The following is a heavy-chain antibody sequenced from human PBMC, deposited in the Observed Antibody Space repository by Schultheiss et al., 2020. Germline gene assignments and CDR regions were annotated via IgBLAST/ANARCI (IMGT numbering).Heavy chain of an antibody. J-gene: IGHJ6*02. Sequence: GGSLRLSCTASGFTFSDYAMSWVRQAPGKGLEWVSYISTGGSIIYYADSVKGRFTISRDNSKNTLYLQMNSLRAEDTAVYYCTRDPIYYYYGMDVWGQGTTVTVYS. CDR2: ISTGGSII. CDR1: GFTFSDYA. CDR3: TRDPIYYYYGMDV. V-gene: IGHV3-11*01. D-gene: IGHD3-9*01.